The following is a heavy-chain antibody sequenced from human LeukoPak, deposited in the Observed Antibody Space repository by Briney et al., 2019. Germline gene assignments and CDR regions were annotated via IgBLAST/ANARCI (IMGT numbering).Heavy chain of an antibody. Sequence: HWASVRVSCKAPGYTFTSYGISWVRQAPGQGLEWMGWISAYNGNTNYAQKLQGRVTMTTDTSTSTAYMELRSLRSDDTAVYYCARLLRYFDWYFDYWGQGTLVTVSS. CDR3: ARLLRYFDWYFDY. CDR2: ISAYNGNT. D-gene: IGHD3-9*01. J-gene: IGHJ4*02. V-gene: IGHV1-18*04. CDR1: GYTFTSYG.